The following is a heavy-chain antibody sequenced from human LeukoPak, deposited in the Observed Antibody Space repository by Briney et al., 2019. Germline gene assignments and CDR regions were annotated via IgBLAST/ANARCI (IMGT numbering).Heavy chain of an antibody. J-gene: IGHJ4*02. CDR1: GFTFSSYS. Sequence: GGSLRLSCAAPGFTFSSYSMNWVRQAPGKGLEWVSYISRSSTIYYAHPVKGRFTISRGNAQNSVYLQMNSLRDEDTAVYYCAGTLAVWGQGTLVTVSS. V-gene: IGHV3-48*02. D-gene: IGHD6-19*01. CDR2: ISRSSTI. CDR3: AGTLAV.